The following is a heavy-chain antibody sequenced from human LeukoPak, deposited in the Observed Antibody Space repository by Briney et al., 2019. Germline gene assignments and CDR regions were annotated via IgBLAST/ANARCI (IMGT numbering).Heavy chain of an antibody. V-gene: IGHV4-61*02. CDR3: ARGAILE. CDR2: IFTSGST. J-gene: IGHJ4*02. CDR1: GGSISSGSYY. Sequence: SQTLSLTCTVSGGSISSGSYYWSWIRQPAGKGLEWIGRIFTSGSTNYNPSLKSRVTISVDTSKNQFSLKLSSVTAADTAVYYCARGAILEWGQGTLVTVSS. D-gene: IGHD3-3*01.